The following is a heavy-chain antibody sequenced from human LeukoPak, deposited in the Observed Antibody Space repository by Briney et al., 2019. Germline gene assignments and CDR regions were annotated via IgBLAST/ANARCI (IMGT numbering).Heavy chain of an antibody. CDR2: ISYDGSNK. CDR1: GFTLSSYG. D-gene: IGHD2-2*01. V-gene: IGHV3-30*18. J-gene: IGHJ4*02. CDR3: AKTEVPAATYYFDY. Sequence: GGSLRLSCAASGFTLSSYGMHWVRQAPGKGLEWVAVISYDGSNKYYADSVKGRFTISRDNSKNTLYLQMNSLRAEDTAVYYCAKTEVPAATYYFDYWGQGTLVTVSS.